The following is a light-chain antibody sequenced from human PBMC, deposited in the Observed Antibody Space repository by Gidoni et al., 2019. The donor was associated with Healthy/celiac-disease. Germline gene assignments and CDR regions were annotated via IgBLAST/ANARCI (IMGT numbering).Light chain of an antibody. Sequence: DIQMTQSPSSLSASVGDRVTITCRASQSISSYLTWYQQKPGKAPKLLIYAASSLQSGVPSRFGGSGSGTDFTLTISSLQPEDFATYYCQQSYSTPPITFGQGTRLEIK. CDR3: QQSYSTPPIT. CDR1: QSISSY. V-gene: IGKV1-39*01. CDR2: AAS. J-gene: IGKJ5*01.